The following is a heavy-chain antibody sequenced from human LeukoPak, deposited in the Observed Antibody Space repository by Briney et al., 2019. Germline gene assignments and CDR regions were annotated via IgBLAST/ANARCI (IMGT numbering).Heavy chain of an antibody. CDR3: ASSWGGSYYLGFDY. CDR1: GFTFSSYW. Sequence: GGSLRLSCAASGFTFSSYWMHWVRQVPGKGLEWVSGINWNGGSTGYADSVKGRFTISRDNAKNSLYLQMNSLRAEDTALYYCASSWGGSYYLGFDYWGQGTLVTVPS. J-gene: IGHJ4*02. D-gene: IGHD3-10*01. V-gene: IGHV3-20*04. CDR2: INWNGGST.